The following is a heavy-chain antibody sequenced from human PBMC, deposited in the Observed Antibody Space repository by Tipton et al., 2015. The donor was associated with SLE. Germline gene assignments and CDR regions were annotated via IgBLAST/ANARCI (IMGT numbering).Heavy chain of an antibody. CDR3: ARDGYGGSHFSY. J-gene: IGHJ4*02. Sequence: TLSLTCAVSGGSISSGGYSWSWIRQPPGKGLEWIGYIYHSGSTYYNPSLKSRVTISVDRSKNQFSLKLSSVTAADTAVYYCARDGYGGSHFSYWGQGTLVTVSS. CDR2: IYHSGST. CDR1: GGSISSGGYS. V-gene: IGHV4-30-2*01. D-gene: IGHD1-26*01.